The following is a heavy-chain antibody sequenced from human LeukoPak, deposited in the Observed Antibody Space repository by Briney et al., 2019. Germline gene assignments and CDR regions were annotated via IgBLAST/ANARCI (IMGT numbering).Heavy chain of an antibody. V-gene: IGHV1-18*01. CDR3: ARGTPAERYFDWNNWFDP. J-gene: IGHJ5*02. Sequence: ASVKVSCKASSYTFSSYGISWVRQAPGQGLEWMGWISVYNGNTKCAQNFQGRVTMTTDTSTSTAYMELRSLRSEDTAVYYCARGTPAERYFDWNNWFDPWGQGTLVTVSS. CDR1: SYTFSSYG. D-gene: IGHD3-9*01. CDR2: ISVYNGNT.